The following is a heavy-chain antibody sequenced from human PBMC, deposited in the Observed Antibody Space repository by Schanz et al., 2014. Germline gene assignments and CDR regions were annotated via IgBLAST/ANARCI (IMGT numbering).Heavy chain of an antibody. CDR1: GFTFRDYY. D-gene: IGHD3-10*01. CDR2: ISSGSSYA. V-gene: IGHV3-11*05. J-gene: IGHJ6*02. Sequence: QVQLVESGGGLVKPGGSLRLSCAASGFTFRDYYMSWIRQAPGKGLEWVSDISSGSSYANYADSVKGRFTISRDNAKNARCLQMNSVKAEDTSVYYCARHFDDRRGYGSGYCLGDCMDVWGQGTPVTVSS. CDR3: ARHFDDRRGYGSGYCLGDCMDV.